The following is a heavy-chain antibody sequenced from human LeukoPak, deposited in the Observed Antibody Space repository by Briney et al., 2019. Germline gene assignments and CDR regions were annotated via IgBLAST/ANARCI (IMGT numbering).Heavy chain of an antibody. Sequence: SETLSLTCVVYGGSFSGYYWSWIRQPPGKGLEWIGEINHSGSTNYNPSLKSRVTISVDTSKNQFSLKLSSVTAADTAVYYCARRLRGYSYGYGIDYWGQGTLVTVSS. CDR2: INHSGST. V-gene: IGHV4-34*01. J-gene: IGHJ4*02. D-gene: IGHD5-18*01. CDR1: GGSFSGYY. CDR3: ARRLRGYSYGYGIDY.